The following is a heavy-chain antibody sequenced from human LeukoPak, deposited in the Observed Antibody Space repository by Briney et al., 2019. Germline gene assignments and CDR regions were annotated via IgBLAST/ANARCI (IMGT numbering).Heavy chain of an antibody. J-gene: IGHJ4*02. V-gene: IGHV4-4*02. CDR3: ARRVLRAFSSSWRQFDY. D-gene: IGHD6-13*01. Sequence: PSGTMSLTCAVSGGSISSSNWWSWVRQPPGKGLEWIGEIYHSGSTNYNPSLKSRVTISVDKSKNQFSLKLSSVTAADTAVYYCARRVLRAFSSSWRQFDYWGQGTLVTVSS. CDR1: GGSISSSNW. CDR2: IYHSGST.